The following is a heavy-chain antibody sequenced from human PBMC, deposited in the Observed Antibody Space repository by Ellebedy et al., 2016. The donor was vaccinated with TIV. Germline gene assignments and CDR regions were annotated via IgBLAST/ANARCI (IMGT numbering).Heavy chain of an antibody. CDR1: GFTFSNYA. CDR3: VRGRSGTYIHHAFDY. J-gene: IGHJ4*02. V-gene: IGHV3-23*01. D-gene: IGHD1-14*01. CDR2: FGVSGDSP. Sequence: PGGSLRLSCAASGFTFSNYAMSWVRQAPGKGLEWVSGFGVSGDSPYYADSVKGRFTISRDNSKNTLYLQMNSLRVEDTAIYYCVRGRSGTYIHHAFDYWGQGTLVTVSS.